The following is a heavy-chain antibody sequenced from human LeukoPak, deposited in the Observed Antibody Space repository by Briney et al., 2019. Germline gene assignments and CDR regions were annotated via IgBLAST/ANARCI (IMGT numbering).Heavy chain of an antibody. V-gene: IGHV1-69*06. J-gene: IGHJ4*02. D-gene: IGHD6-13*01. CDR3: ASRWMAPAGTELGGFDY. CDR1: GGTFSSYA. Sequence: GASVKVSCKASGGTFSSYAISWVRQAPGQGLEWMGGIIPIFGTANYAQKFQGRVTITADKSTSTAYMELSSLRSEDTAVYYCASRWMAPAGTELGGFDYWGQGTLVTVSS. CDR2: IIPIFGTA.